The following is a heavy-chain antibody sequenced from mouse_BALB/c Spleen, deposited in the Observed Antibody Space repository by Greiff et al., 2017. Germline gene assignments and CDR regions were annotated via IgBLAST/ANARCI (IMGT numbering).Heavy chain of an antibody. Sequence: EVKVEESGGGLVKPGGSLKLSCAASGFTFSDYYMYWVRQTPEKRLEWVATISDGGSYTYYPDSVKGRFTISRDNAKNNLYLQMSSLKSEDTAMYYCARESPRLRDYYAMDYWGQGTSVTVSS. CDR2: ISDGGSYT. V-gene: IGHV5-4*02. J-gene: IGHJ4*01. CDR1: GFTFSDYY. D-gene: IGHD1-2*01. CDR3: ARESPRLRDYYAMDY.